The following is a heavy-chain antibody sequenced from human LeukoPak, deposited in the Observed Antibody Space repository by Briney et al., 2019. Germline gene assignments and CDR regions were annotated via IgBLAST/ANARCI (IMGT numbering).Heavy chain of an antibody. V-gene: IGHV1-69*05. Sequence: SVKVSCKASGGTFSSYAISWVRQAPGQGLECMGGIIPIFGTANYAQKFQGRVTITTDESTSTAYMELSSLRSEDTAVYYCARVELERLGLYYYYYMDVWGKGTTVTVSS. J-gene: IGHJ6*03. D-gene: IGHD1-1*01. CDR2: IIPIFGTA. CDR1: GGTFSSYA. CDR3: ARVELERLGLYYYYYMDV.